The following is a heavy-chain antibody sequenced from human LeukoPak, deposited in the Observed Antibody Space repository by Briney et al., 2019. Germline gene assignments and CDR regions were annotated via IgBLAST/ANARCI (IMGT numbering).Heavy chain of an antibody. CDR3: AKALDGYNGMDV. V-gene: IGHV3-21*04. Sequence: GGSLRLSCAASGFTFSSYTMNWVRQAPGKGLEWVSSISGSSSDIYYADSVKGRFTISRDNSKNMLYLQMNSLRAEDTALYYCAKALDGYNGMDVWGQGTTVIVSS. J-gene: IGHJ6*02. D-gene: IGHD3-16*02. CDR1: GFTFSSYT. CDR2: ISGSSSDI.